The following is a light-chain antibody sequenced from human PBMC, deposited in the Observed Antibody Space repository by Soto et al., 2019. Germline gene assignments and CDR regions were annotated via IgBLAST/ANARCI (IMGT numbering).Light chain of an antibody. J-gene: IGLJ2*01. V-gene: IGLV2-14*01. Sequence: QSALTQPASVSGSPGQSITISCTGTSSDVGGYNYVSWYQQHPGKAPKLMIYEVSNRPSGVSNRFSGSKSGNTASLTISGLQAEDEADYYCSSDTRSSIYVVFGGGTKVTVL. CDR2: EVS. CDR3: SSDTRSSIYVV. CDR1: SSDVGGYNY.